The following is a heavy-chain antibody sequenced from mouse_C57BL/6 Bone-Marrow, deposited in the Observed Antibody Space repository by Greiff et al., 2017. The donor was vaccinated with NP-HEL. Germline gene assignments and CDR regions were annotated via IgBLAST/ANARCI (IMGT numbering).Heavy chain of an antibody. V-gene: IGHV3-8*01. CDR3: ARYTRRLALDC. CDR1: GYSITSDY. Sequence: EVKLLESGPGLAKPSQTLSLTCSVTGYSITSDYWNWIRKFPGNKLEYMGYISYSGSTYYNPSLKSRISITRDTSKNHYYLQLNSVTTEDTSTYYCARYTRRLALDCWGQGTTLTVSS. CDR2: ISYSGST. J-gene: IGHJ2*01. D-gene: IGHD2-12*01.